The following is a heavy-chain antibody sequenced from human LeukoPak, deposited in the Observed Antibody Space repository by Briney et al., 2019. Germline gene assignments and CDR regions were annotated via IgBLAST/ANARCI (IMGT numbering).Heavy chain of an antibody. CDR3: AKDLYYLGYSYGKSNCQH. CDR2: ISYVGSNK. V-gene: IGHV3-30*18. Sequence: ARSLRLSCAASGFTFSSYGMHWVRQAPGKGLEWVAVISYVGSNKYYAGSVKGRFTITRDNSKNTLYRQMNSLRAEDTAVYYCAKDLYYLGYSYGKSNCQHWGQGTLVTVST. D-gene: IGHD5-18*01. J-gene: IGHJ1*01. CDR1: GFTFSSYG.